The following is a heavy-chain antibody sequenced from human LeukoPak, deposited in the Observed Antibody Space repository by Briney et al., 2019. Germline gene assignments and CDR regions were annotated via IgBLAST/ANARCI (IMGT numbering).Heavy chain of an antibody. CDR3: ARHHLADLLVDNWFDP. J-gene: IGHJ5*02. CDR2: IYPSGST. V-gene: IGHV4-4*09. D-gene: IGHD2-15*01. CDR1: GGSLSNHY. Sequence: SETLSLTCTVSGGSLSNHYWSWIRQPPGRGLEWIGYIYPSGSTNYNTSLKSRVTISLDTSKNQFALKLTSLTAADTALYYCARHHLADLLVDNWFDPWGQGTLVTVSS.